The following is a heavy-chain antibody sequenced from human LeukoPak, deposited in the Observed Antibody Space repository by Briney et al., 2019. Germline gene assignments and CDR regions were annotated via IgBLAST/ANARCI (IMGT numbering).Heavy chain of an antibody. CDR2: ISFEGRNI. J-gene: IGHJ4*02. CDR1: GFTFSSYG. Sequence: GGSLRLSCAASGFTFSSYGMHWVRQAPGKGLEWVAVISFEGRNIHYADSVKGRFTISRDNSKNTLYLQMDSLRGEDTAVYFCARDPTPGRRDYFDYWGQGSLVVVHS. CDR3: ARDPTPGRRDYFDY. V-gene: IGHV3-30*03.